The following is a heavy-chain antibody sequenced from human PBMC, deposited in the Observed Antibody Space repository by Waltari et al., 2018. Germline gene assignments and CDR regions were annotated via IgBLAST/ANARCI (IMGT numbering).Heavy chain of an antibody. CDR2: NDPKYSYT. CDR1: GYDFSTYW. V-gene: IGHV5-10-1*01. D-gene: IGHD1-1*01. Sequence: EVQLVQSGAEVKKPGESLRISCEGSGYDFSTYWITWGRHMTGKGLEWMGRNDPKYSYTKYSPYFHGKVTLSVDRSSSTTYMQLSGLRASDTAKYSCARTSTRDFYYMDVWGKGTTFTVSS. CDR3: ARTSTRDFYYMDV. J-gene: IGHJ6*03.